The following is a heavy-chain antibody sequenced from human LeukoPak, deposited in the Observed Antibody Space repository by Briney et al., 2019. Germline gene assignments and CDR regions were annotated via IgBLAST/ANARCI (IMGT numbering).Heavy chain of an antibody. CDR2: IIPIFATA. Sequence: GASVKVSCKASGGTFSNYAVSWVQQAPGQGLDWMGGIIPIFATADYQQKFQGRVTITTEESTTTAYLELRNLRSEDTAVYYCATGEVTYYSRWGFEIWGQGTMVTVSS. D-gene: IGHD3-16*01. CDR1: GGTFSNYA. J-gene: IGHJ3*02. CDR3: ATGEVTYYSRWGFEI. V-gene: IGHV1-69*05.